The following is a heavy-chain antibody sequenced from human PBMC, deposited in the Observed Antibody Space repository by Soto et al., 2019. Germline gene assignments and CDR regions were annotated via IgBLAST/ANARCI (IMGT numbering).Heavy chain of an antibody. V-gene: IGHV3-49*03. CDR2: VRSKGYCVTT. Sequence: GGSLRLSCKASGFSFGDYAMNWFRQSPGEGLEWVGFVRSKGYCVTTDYAASVRCRFTISRDDSKSIAYLQMNSQKNDDPAVYYCARDGVKITDFDYLYSGLDVWGPGTTVTVSS. CDR1: GFSFGDYA. J-gene: IGHJ6*02. CDR3: ARDGVKITDFDYLYSGLDV. D-gene: IGHD3-16*01.